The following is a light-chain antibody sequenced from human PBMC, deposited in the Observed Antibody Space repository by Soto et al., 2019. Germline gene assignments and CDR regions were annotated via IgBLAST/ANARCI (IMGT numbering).Light chain of an antibody. CDR2: DDS. CDR1: NIGSKT. V-gene: IGLV3-21*02. Sequence: SYELTQPPSVSVAPGQTARITCGGHNIGSKTVHWYQQMPGQAPVLVIYDDSDRPSGIPERFSGSNSGNTATLTISRVEAGDAAVYYCQVWDTTSDQLYVFGTGTKLTVL. J-gene: IGLJ1*01. CDR3: QVWDTTSDQLYV.